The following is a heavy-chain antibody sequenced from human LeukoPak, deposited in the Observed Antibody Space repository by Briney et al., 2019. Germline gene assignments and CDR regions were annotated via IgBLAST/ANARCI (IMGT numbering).Heavy chain of an antibody. V-gene: IGHV4-61*02. CDR1: GGSISSGSYY. CDR2: IYTSGST. Sequence: SQTLSLTCTVSGGSISSGSYYWSWIRQPAGKGLEWIGRIYTSGSTNYNPSLKSRVTISVDTSKNQFSLKLSSVTAADTAVYYCARVAPLSTDVNDYWGQGTLVTVSS. J-gene: IGHJ4*02. CDR3: ARVAPLSTDVNDY.